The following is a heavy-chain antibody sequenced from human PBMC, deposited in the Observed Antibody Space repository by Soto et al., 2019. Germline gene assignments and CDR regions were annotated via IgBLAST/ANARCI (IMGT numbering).Heavy chain of an antibody. CDR2: IKPDESEK. CDR3: VRGGSNYAS. J-gene: IGHJ5*02. CDR1: GFTCSDSW. Sequence: EVQLVESGGGLVQPGGSLRLSCTASGFTCSDSWMTWVRQAPGKGLDWVARIKPDESEKKYADSVKGRFSISRDNAKNSMYLQMDSLRGEDTALYYCVRGGSNYASWGQGTLVTVSS. V-gene: IGHV3-7*01. D-gene: IGHD4-4*01.